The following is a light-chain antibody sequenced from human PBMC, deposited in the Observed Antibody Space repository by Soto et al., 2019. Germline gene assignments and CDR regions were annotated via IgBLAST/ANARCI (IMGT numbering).Light chain of an antibody. V-gene: IGKV3-20*01. Sequence: EIVLTQSPGTLSLSPGERATLSCRASQSVSSSYLGWYQQKPGQAPRLLIYGASSRATGIPGRFSGSGSGTDFTLTISRLEPEDFAVHYCQQYGSSPWTFGQGTKVEIK. CDR3: QQYGSSPWT. CDR1: QSVSSSY. CDR2: GAS. J-gene: IGKJ1*01.